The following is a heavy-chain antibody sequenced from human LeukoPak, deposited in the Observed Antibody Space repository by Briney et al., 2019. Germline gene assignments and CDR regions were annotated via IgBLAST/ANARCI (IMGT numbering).Heavy chain of an antibody. Sequence: PSGTLSLTWAVYGGSFSGYYWSWIRQPPGGGLEWIGEINHSGSTNFNPSLKSRVTKSVDTSKNQFSLKLSAVTAADTAVYYCVRSGPYGSGKYNYYYYADVCGKGTKVTVSS. CDR3: VRSGPYGSGKYNYYYYADV. D-gene: IGHD3-10*01. V-gene: IGHV4-34*01. J-gene: IGHJ6*03. CDR1: GGSFSGYY. CDR2: INHSGST.